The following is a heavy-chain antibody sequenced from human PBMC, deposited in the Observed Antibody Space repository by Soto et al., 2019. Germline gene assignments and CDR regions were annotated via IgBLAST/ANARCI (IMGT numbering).Heavy chain of an antibody. D-gene: IGHD6-13*01. Sequence: SVKVSCKASGGTFSSYAISWVRQAPGQGLEWMGGIIPIFGTANYAQKFQGRVTITADESTRTAYMELSSLRSEDTAVYYCARDLYKGIEAAGPISYYYYGMDVWGQGTTVTVSS. CDR1: GGTFSSYA. CDR3: ARDLYKGIEAAGPISYYYYGMDV. V-gene: IGHV1-69*13. CDR2: IIPIFGTA. J-gene: IGHJ6*02.